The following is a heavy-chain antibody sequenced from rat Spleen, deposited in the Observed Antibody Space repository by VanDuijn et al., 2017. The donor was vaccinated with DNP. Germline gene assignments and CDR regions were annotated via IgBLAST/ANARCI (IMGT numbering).Heavy chain of an antibody. Sequence: EVQLVESGGGLVQPGRSLKLSCAASGFTFRDYYMAWVRQAPTKGLEWVAAISTSGGAAYYRDSVKGRFTISRDNAKSNLYLQMDSLRSEETATYYCAKAGGYSPWYFDYWGPGTMVTVSS. J-gene: IGHJ1*01. D-gene: IGHD1-11*01. CDR3: AKAGGYSPWYFDY. V-gene: IGHV5S11*01. CDR2: ISTSGGAA. CDR1: GFTFRDYY.